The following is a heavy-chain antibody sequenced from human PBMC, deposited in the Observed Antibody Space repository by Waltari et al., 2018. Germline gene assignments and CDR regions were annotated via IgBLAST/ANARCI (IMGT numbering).Heavy chain of an antibody. CDR1: GYTFSNYW. J-gene: IGHJ4*02. CDR2: IYPGASET. Sequence: EVQLVQSGAEVKKPGESLKISCKGSGYTFSNYWIVWVRQMPGKGLEWMGIIYPGASETRHSPSFQGQVTISADKSFNTAYLQWSSLKASDTAMYYCARHVGGYCSGGNCYADFWGQGTLVTVSS. V-gene: IGHV5-51*01. CDR3: ARHVGGYCSGGNCYADF. D-gene: IGHD2-15*01.